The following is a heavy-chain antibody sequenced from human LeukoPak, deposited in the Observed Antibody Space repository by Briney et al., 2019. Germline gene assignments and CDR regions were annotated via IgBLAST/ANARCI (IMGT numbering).Heavy chain of an antibody. D-gene: IGHD2-21*02. CDR2: ISSSSSYI. CDR1: GFTFSSYS. CDR3: ARDANRGGDCYPDY. Sequence: GGSLRLSCAASGFTFSSYSMNWVRQAPGKGLEWVSSISSSSSYIYYADSVKGRFTISRDNAKNSLYLQMNSLRAEDTAVYYCARDANRGGDCYPDYWGQGTLVTVSS. V-gene: IGHV3-21*01. J-gene: IGHJ4*02.